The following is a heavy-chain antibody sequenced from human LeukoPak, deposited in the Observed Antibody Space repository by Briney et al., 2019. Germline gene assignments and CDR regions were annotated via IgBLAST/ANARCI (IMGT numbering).Heavy chain of an antibody. Sequence: GGSLRLSCAASGFTFSDYYMNWIRQAPGKGLEWVSYISNGGSYIEYADSVKGRFTISRDNAKKSLYLQMNSLRAEDTAVYYCARGFYASGSYFHHWGQGTLVTVSS. CDR1: GFTFSDYY. CDR3: ARGFYASGSYFHH. D-gene: IGHD3-10*01. V-gene: IGHV3-11*06. J-gene: IGHJ1*01. CDR2: ISNGGSYI.